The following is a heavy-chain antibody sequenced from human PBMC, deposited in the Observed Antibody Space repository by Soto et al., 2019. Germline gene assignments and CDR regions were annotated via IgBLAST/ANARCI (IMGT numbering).Heavy chain of an antibody. Sequence: RGASLKISCKGSGYNFAGYWIAWVRQMPGKGLELMGIIYPSDSDTRYRPSFQGQVTISADKSISSAYLQWSSLRASDTAMYYCARGGVSTRTFDYWGQGTQVTVSS. J-gene: IGHJ4*02. D-gene: IGHD3-3*01. CDR2: IYPSDSDT. CDR3: ARGGVSTRTFDY. V-gene: IGHV5-51*01. CDR1: GYNFAGYW.